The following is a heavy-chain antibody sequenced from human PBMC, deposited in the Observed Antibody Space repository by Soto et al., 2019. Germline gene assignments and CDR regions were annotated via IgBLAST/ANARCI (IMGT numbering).Heavy chain of an antibody. D-gene: IGHD3-16*01. CDR1: GVSISSYY. Sequence: SETLSLTCTVSGVSISSYYWTWIRQPPGKGLEWIGYIYYSGSTNYNPSLRSRVTISIDTSKNQFSLRLRSVTAADTAVYYCARESRSYDPLDYWGQGTLVTVSS. J-gene: IGHJ4*02. V-gene: IGHV4-59*01. CDR2: IYYSGST. CDR3: ARESRSYDPLDY.